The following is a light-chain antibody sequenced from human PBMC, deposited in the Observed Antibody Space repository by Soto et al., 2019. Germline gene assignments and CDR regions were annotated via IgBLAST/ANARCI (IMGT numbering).Light chain of an antibody. Sequence: QSALTQPASVSGSPGQSITISCTGTSSDVGDYDYVSWYQQHPGKAPKLMIYEVTYRPSGVSNRFSASKSGNTASLTISGLQAEDEADYYCSSYASSNTMVFGGGTKLPS. J-gene: IGLJ2*01. V-gene: IGLV2-14*01. CDR2: EVT. CDR1: SSDVGDYDY. CDR3: SSYASSNTMV.